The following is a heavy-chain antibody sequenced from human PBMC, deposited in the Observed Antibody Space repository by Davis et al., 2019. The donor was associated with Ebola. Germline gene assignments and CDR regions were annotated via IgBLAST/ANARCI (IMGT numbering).Heavy chain of an antibody. Sequence: GESLKISCAASGFTFSSYAMTWVRQAPGKGLEWVSAISDSGAGTYYADSVKGRFTISRDNSKNTLYLQMSSLRAEDTAVYYCAKDVSGGWYGAVDHWGQGTLVTVSS. CDR2: ISDSGAGT. J-gene: IGHJ4*02. CDR1: GFTFSSYA. V-gene: IGHV3-23*01. CDR3: AKDVSGGWYGAVDH. D-gene: IGHD6-19*01.